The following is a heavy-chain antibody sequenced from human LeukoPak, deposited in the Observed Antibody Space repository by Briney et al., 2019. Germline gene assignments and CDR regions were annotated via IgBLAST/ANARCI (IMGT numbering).Heavy chain of an antibody. CDR3: ARGQAALWFGEL. CDR2: ISYSGST. V-gene: IGHV4-61*01. CDR1: GGSVSSGSDY. Sequence: PSETLSLTCTVSGGSVSSGSDYWSWIRQPPGKGLEWIGHISYSGSTYYNPSLKSRVTISLDTSKNQLSLKLSSVTTADTAVYYCARGQAALWFGELWGQGTLVTVSS. J-gene: IGHJ4*02. D-gene: IGHD3-10*01.